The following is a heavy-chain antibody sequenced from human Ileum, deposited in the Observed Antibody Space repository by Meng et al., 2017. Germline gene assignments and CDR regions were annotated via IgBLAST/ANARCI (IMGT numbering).Heavy chain of an antibody. CDR2: IHYNGST. CDR3: ARRIRGGSYLG. CDR1: GDSFTDYF. D-gene: IGHD1-26*01. V-gene: IGHV4-34*01. J-gene: IGHJ4*02. Sequence: QLMQWAAGMLKLSENLSLTCNVYGDSFTDYFWNWIRHPPGKGLEWIGEIHYNGSTNSNPSLESRVTISEDTSQKQFSLRLSAVTAADTAVYYCARRIRGGSYLGWGQGTLVTVSS.